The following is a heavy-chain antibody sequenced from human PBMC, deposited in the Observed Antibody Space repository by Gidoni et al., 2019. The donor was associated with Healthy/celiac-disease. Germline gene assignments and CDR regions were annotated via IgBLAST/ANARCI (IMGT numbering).Heavy chain of an antibody. V-gene: IGHV3-21*01. CDR2: ISSSSSYI. D-gene: IGHD2-21*01. J-gene: IGHJ3*02. CDR3: ARDKATVVIDAFDI. CDR1: VFSCSSYS. Sequence: EVQLVESGVGLVKPGGSLRVSCAASVFSCSSYSMNWVRQAPGKGLEWVSSISSSSSYIYYADSVKGRFTISRDNAKNSLYLQMNSLRAEDTAVYYCARDKATVVIDAFDIWGQGTMVTVSS.